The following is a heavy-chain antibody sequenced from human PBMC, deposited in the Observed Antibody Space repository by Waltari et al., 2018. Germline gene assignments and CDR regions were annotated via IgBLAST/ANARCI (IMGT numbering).Heavy chain of an antibody. Sequence: QVQLQESGPGLVKPSETLSLTCAVSGYSISSGYYWGWIRQPPGKGLEWIGSIYHSGSTYYNPSLKSRVTISVDTSKNQFSLKLSSVTAADTAVYYCARRAASGYSSSWYGLYYYYGMDVWGQGTTVTVSS. V-gene: IGHV4-38-2*01. D-gene: IGHD6-13*01. CDR3: ARRAASGYSSSWYGLYYYYGMDV. CDR1: GYSISSGYY. J-gene: IGHJ6*02. CDR2: IYHSGST.